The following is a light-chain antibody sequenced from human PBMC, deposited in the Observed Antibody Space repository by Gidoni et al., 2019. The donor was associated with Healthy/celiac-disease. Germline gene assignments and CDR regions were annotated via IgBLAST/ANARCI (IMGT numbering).Light chain of an antibody. CDR1: QSVSSSY. CDR2: GAS. CDR3: QQYGSSPLT. V-gene: IGKV3-20*01. Sequence: EIVLTQSPVTLSFSPGERATLSCRASQSVSSSYVAWYQQKPGQAPRLIIYGASSRGTGIPDRFSGSGSGTDFTLTISRREPEDWAVYYCQQYGSSPLTFGQGTKLESK. J-gene: IGKJ2*01.